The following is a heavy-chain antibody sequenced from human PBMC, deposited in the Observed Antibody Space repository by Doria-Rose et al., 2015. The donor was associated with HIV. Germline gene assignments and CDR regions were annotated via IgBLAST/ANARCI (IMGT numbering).Heavy chain of an antibody. J-gene: IGHJ5*02. Sequence: QLQESGPGLVEPSETLSLTCTVSGGSVASGTPYWDWIRQTPGKGLEWIGTIYYSGTTYYKPSLNGRVTISLHTSKNQYSLKLISVTAADTGVYYCAKQAVNWFDPWGQGTLVTVSS. CDR2: IYYSGTT. CDR3: AKQAVNWFDP. D-gene: IGHD6-25*01. V-gene: IGHV4-39*01. CDR1: GGSVASGTPY.